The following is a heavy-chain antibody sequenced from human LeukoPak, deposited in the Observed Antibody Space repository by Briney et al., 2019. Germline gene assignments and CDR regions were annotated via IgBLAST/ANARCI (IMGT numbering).Heavy chain of an antibody. CDR1: GYTFTGYY. D-gene: IGHD2-2*01. Sequence: ASVKVSCKASGYTFTGYYMHWVRQAPGQGLEWMGWINPNSGGTNYAQKFQGRVTMTRDTSISTAYMELSRLRSDATAVFSCARGYCSSTSCFDFDYWGQGTLVTVSS. CDR3: ARGYCSSTSCFDFDY. CDR2: INPNSGGT. J-gene: IGHJ4*02. V-gene: IGHV1-2*02.